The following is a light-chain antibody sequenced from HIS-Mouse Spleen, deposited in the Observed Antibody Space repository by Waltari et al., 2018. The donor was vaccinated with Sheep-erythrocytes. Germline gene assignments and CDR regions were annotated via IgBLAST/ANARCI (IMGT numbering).Light chain of an antibody. Sequence: SYELTQPPSVSVSPGQTARITCSGDALPKKYAYWYQQKSGQAPLLVIYEDSKRPSRIPERFSCSSSGTMATLTISGAQVGDEADYYCYSTNGSGNRDVFGTVAKVTVL. J-gene: IGLJ1*01. CDR1: ALPKKY. V-gene: IGLV3-10*01. CDR2: EDS. CDR3: YSTNGSGNRDV.